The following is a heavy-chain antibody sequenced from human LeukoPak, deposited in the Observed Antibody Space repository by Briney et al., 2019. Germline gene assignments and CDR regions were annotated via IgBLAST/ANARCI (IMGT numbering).Heavy chain of an antibody. D-gene: IGHD2-2*01. CDR3: ARAVEGMGYCSSTSCPYYFDY. CDR2: TIPIFGTA. Sequence: SVKVSCKASGGTFSSYAISWVRQAPGQGLEWMGGTIPIFGTANYAQKFQGRVTITADESTSTAYMELSSLRSEDTAVYYCARAVEGMGYCSSTSCPYYFDYWGQGTLVTVSS. V-gene: IGHV1-69*13. J-gene: IGHJ4*02. CDR1: GGTFSSYA.